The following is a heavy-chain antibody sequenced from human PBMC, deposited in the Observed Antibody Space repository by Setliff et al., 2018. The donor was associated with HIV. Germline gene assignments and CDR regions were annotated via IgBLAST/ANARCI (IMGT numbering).Heavy chain of an antibody. CDR1: GFTFSSYS. J-gene: IGHJ6*02. V-gene: IGHV3-48*01. Sequence: GGSLRLSCAASGFTFSSYSMTWVRQAPGKGLEWVSHISSSSSPIYYADSVKGRFTISRDNAKNSLYLQMNSLRAEDTAVYYCARRGDYYYYYAMDFWGQGTTVTVSS. CDR2: ISSSSSPI. D-gene: IGHD3-10*01. CDR3: ARRGDYYYYYAMDF.